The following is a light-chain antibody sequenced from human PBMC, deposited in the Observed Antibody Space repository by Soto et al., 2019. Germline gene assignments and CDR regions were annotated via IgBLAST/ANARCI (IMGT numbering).Light chain of an antibody. V-gene: IGLV2-11*01. CDR1: SSDVGFYNY. CDR2: DVS. CDR3: CSYAGSYTVI. J-gene: IGLJ2*01. Sequence: QSALTQPRSVSGSPGQSVTIYCTGTSSDVGFYNYVSWYQQHPGKAPKLMIYDVSGRPSGVPDRFSGSKSGNTASLTISGLQAEDEAEYYCCSYAGSYTVIFGGGTKVTVL.